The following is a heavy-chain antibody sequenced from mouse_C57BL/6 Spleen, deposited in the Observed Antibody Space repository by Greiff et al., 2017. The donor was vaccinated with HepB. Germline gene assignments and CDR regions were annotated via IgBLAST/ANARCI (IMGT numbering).Heavy chain of an antibody. V-gene: IGHV1-15*01. D-gene: IGHD2-3*01. Sequence: VQLKQSGAELVRPGASVTLSCKASGYTFTDYEMHWVKQTPVHGLEWIGAIDPETGGTAYNQKFKGKAILTADKSSSTAYMELRSLTSEDSAVYYCTRGYYQEFAYWGQGTLVTVSA. CDR2: IDPETGGT. J-gene: IGHJ3*01. CDR3: TRGYYQEFAY. CDR1: GYTFTDYE.